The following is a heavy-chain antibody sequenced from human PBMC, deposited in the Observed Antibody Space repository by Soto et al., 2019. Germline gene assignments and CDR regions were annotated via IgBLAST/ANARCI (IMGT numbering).Heavy chain of an antibody. V-gene: IGHV3-48*01. J-gene: IGHJ4*02. Sequence: EVQLVESGGGLVQPGGSLRLSCAASGFTFSSYSMNWVRQAPGKGLEWVSYVSSGSSTIYYADSVKGRFTISRDNAKNSLYLQMDSLRAEDTALYYCAREKAYCTSTSCYARGYFDYWGQGTLVTVSS. CDR3: AREKAYCTSTSCYARGYFDY. CDR1: GFTFSSYS. CDR2: VSSGSSTI. D-gene: IGHD2-2*01.